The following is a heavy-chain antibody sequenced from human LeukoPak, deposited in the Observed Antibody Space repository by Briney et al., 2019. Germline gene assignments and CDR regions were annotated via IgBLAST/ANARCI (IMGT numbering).Heavy chain of an antibody. J-gene: IGHJ6*03. D-gene: IGHD1-1*01. Sequence: ASVKVSCKAPGYSFTDYYIHWVRQAPGQGLEWMGWFNPKSGGANYAQKFQGRVTMTRGTPISTAYMELSRLRSDDTAVYYCARDKQLDWAHYHYYYMDVWGKGTTVTVSS. CDR1: GYSFTDYY. CDR3: ARDKQLDWAHYHYYYMDV. V-gene: IGHV1-2*02. CDR2: FNPKSGGA.